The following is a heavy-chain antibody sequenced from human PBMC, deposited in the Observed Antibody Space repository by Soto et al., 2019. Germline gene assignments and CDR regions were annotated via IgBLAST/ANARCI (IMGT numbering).Heavy chain of an antibody. CDR1: GFMFSTYA. CDR3: AKGHPPASYGYFSPEDDAFDI. J-gene: IGHJ3*02. D-gene: IGHD5-18*01. CDR2: TGGSGGVT. Sequence: EVQLLESGGGLVQPGGSLRLSCAGSGFMFSTYAMSWVRQAPGKGLEWVSGTGGSGGVTYYADSVKGRFAVSRDNSKNTLYLQMNSPRAGDTAVYYCAKGHPPASYGYFSPEDDAFDIWGQGTMVTVSS. V-gene: IGHV3-23*01.